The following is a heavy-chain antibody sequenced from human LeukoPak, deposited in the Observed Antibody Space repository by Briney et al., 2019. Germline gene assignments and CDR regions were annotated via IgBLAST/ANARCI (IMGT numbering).Heavy chain of an antibody. D-gene: IGHD3-10*01. V-gene: IGHV3-23*01. CDR3: AKDIYGSGTPI. CDR1: GFTFSSYA. CDR2: ISGSGGGT. J-gene: IGHJ3*02. Sequence: PGGSLRLSCAASGFTFSSYAMSWVRQAPGKGLEWVSVISGSGGGTYYADSVKGRFTISRDNSKNTLYLQMNSLRAEDTALYYCAKDIYGSGTPIWGQGTMVTVSS.